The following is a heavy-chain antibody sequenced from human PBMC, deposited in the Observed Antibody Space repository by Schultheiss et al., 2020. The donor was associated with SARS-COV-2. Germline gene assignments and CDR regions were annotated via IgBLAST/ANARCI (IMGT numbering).Heavy chain of an antibody. CDR1: GGSISSGGYY. Sequence: SETLSLTCSVSGGSISSGGYYWSWIRQHPGKGLEWIGYIFYSGSATYNPSLKSRVTISVDRSRNQFSLKLSSVTAADTAVYYCARCGEYQLLSGFDYWGQGTLVTVSS. J-gene: IGHJ4*02. CDR3: ARCGEYQLLSGFDY. V-gene: IGHV4-61*08. D-gene: IGHD2-2*01. CDR2: IFYSGSA.